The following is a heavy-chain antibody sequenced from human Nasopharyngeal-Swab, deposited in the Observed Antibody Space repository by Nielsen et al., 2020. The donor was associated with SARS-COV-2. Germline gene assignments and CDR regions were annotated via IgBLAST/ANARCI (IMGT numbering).Heavy chain of an antibody. CDR3: ARVTPRRNGATFSIDY. CDR2: INHSGST. CDR1: CGSFSGYY. V-gene: IGHV4-34*01. J-gene: IGHJ4*02. Sequence: TLSLTRAVYCGSFSGYYWSWIRQPPGKGLEWIGEINHSGSTNYNPSLKSRVTISVDTSKNQFSLKLSSVTAADTAVYYCARVTPRRNGATFSIDYWGQGTLVTVSS. D-gene: IGHD1-26*01.